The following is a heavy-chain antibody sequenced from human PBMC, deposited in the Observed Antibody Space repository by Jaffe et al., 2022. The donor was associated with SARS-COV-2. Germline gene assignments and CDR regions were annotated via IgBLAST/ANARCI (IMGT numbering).Heavy chain of an antibody. D-gene: IGHD3-22*01. V-gene: IGHV3-7*01. CDR3: ARGTMIVVVDLDY. CDR1: GFTFSSYW. Sequence: EVQLVESGGGLVQPGGSLRLSCAASGFTFSSYWMSWVRQAPGKGLEWVANIKQDGSEKYYVDSVKGRFTISRDNAKNSLYLQMNSLRAEDTAVYYCARGTMIVVVDLDYWGQGTLVTVSS. J-gene: IGHJ4*02. CDR2: IKQDGSEK.